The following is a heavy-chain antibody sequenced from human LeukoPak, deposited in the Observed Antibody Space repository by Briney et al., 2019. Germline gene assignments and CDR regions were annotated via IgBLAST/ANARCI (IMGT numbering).Heavy chain of an antibody. J-gene: IGHJ3*02. V-gene: IGHV3-23*01. D-gene: IGHD6-13*01. CDR3: AKRLLRGIAAFDI. CDR1: GFSFDDYG. Sequence: GGSLRLSCAASGFSFDDYGMSWVRQAPGKGLEWVSAISGSGGSTYYADSVKGRFTISRDNSKNTLYLQMNSLRAEDTAVYYCAKRLLRGIAAFDIWGQGTMVTVSS. CDR2: ISGSGGST.